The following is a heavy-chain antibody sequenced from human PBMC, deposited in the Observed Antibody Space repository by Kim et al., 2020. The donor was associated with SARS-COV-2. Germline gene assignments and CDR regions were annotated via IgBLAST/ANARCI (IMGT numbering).Heavy chain of an antibody. CDR3: SKGSRAPKPPIGD. Sequence: ASVKVSCKASGYIFTSDAIHWVRQAPGQRLEWMGWINAANGVTKYSQKFQGRVTITRETSATTAYMELTSLTSEDTAVYYCSKGSRAPKPPIGDWGQGTLVTVSS. CDR1: GYIFTSDA. CDR2: INAANGVT. D-gene: IGHD3-3*01. V-gene: IGHV1-3*01. J-gene: IGHJ4*02.